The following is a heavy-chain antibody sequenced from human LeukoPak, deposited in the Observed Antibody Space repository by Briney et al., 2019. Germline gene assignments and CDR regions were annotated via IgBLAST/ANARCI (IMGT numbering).Heavy chain of an antibody. J-gene: IGHJ1*01. Sequence: GASVKVSCKGPGYTFTSYGISWVRQAPGQGLEWMGWISAYNGNTNYAQKLQGRVTMTTDTSTSTAYMELRSLRSDDTAVYYCARDTYCDSTSCRFTQVQYWGQGTLVTVSS. D-gene: IGHD2-2*01. CDR3: ARDTYCDSTSCRFTQVQY. V-gene: IGHV1-18*04. CDR1: GYTFTSYG. CDR2: ISAYNGNT.